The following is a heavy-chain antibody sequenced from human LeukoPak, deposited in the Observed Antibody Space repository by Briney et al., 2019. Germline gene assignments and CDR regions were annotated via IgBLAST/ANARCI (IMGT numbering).Heavy chain of an antibody. CDR1: GGSISSSSYY. V-gene: IGHV4-39*01. CDR2: IYYSGST. CDR3: ARPHSSGYYYYMDV. D-gene: IGHD3-22*01. J-gene: IGHJ6*03. Sequence: PSETLSLTCTVSGGSISSSSYYWGWIRQPPGKGLEWIGSIYYSGSTYYNPSLKSRVTISVDTSKNQFSLKLSSVTAADTAVYYCARPHSSGYYYYMDVWGKGTTVTVSS.